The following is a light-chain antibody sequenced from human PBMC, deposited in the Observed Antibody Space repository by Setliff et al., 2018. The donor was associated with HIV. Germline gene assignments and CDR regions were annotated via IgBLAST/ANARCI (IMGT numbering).Light chain of an antibody. CDR1: SSNIGAGYD. CDR2: ANS. Sequence: QSALTQPPSVSGAPGQRVTISCTGSSSNIGAGYDVHWYQQLPGTAPKLLIYANSNRPSGVSYRFSGSKSGNTASPTISGLQAEDEADYYCSSFTSRSTFVVFGGGTKVTVL. V-gene: IGLV1-40*01. CDR3: SSFTSRSTFVV. J-gene: IGLJ2*01.